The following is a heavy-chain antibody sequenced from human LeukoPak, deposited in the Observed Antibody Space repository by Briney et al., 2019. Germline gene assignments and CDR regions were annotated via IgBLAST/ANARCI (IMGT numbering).Heavy chain of an antibody. CDR2: IIPILGIA. CDR1: GYTFTSYG. D-gene: IGHD3-3*01. Sequence: SVKVSCKASGYTFTSYGTSWVRQAPGQGLEWMGRIIPILGIADYAQKFQGRVTITADKPTSTAYMELSSLRSEDTAVYYCASTQSGDFWSGYHNDWGQGTLVTVSS. V-gene: IGHV1-69*04. CDR3: ASTQSGDFWSGYHND. J-gene: IGHJ4*02.